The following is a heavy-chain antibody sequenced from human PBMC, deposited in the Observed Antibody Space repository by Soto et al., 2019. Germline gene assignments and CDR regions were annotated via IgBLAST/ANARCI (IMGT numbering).Heavy chain of an antibody. Sequence: PGGSLRLSCVASGLTFGSRAMSWVRQAPGEGLQWVPTITDTGGDAKYADSVRGRFVISRDNSKKTLYLQMTSLTAEDSAMYFCARGSTDSYPGSRIFDFWGRGTLVIVSS. V-gene: IGHV3-23*01. CDR1: GLTFGSRA. D-gene: IGHD3-10*01. CDR2: ITDTGGDA. J-gene: IGHJ4*02. CDR3: ARGSTDSYPGSRIFDF.